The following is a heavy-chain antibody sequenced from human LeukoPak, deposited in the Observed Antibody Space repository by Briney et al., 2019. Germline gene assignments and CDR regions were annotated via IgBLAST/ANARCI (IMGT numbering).Heavy chain of an antibody. D-gene: IGHD1-26*01. CDR1: GGSISSYY. J-gene: IGHJ4*02. CDR2: IYYSGST. CDR3: ARQRSGIVGYFDY. Sequence: PSETLSLTCTVSGGSISSYYWSWIRQPPGKGLEWIGYIYYSGSTNYNPSLKSRVTISVDTSKNQFSLKLSSVTAADTAVYYCARQRSGIVGYFDYWGQGTLVTVSS. V-gene: IGHV4-59*01.